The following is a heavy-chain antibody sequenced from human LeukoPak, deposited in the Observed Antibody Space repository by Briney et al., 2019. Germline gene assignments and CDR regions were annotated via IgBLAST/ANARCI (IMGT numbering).Heavy chain of an antibody. CDR2: IWYDGNNK. D-gene: IGHD1-26*01. V-gene: IGHV3-33*08. Sequence: PGGSLRLSCAASGFTFSNAWMSWVRQAPGKGLEWVAVIWYDGNNKYYADFVKGRFTISRDNSKNTLYLQMNSLRAEDTAVYNCARDRGSREDGMDVWGQGTTVTVSS. CDR3: ARDRGSREDGMDV. J-gene: IGHJ6*02. CDR1: GFTFSNAW.